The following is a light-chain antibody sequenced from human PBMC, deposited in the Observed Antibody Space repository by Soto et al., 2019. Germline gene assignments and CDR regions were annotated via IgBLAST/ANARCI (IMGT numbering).Light chain of an antibody. Sequence: DLQLTQSPSFLSASVGDRVTITCRATQGISSYLAWYQQKPGKAPKLLIYAATTLQSGVPSRFSGSGSGTEFTLTISSLQPEDFATYYCQQLNSYPYTFGQGTKLEIK. V-gene: IGKV1-9*01. CDR3: QQLNSYPYT. J-gene: IGKJ2*01. CDR2: AAT. CDR1: QGISSY.